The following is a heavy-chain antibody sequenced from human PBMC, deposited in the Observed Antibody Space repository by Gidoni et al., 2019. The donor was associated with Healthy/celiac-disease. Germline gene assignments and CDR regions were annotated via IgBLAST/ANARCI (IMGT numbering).Heavy chain of an antibody. V-gene: IGHV4-31*03. D-gene: IGHD3-10*01. Sequence: QVQLQESGPGLVKPSHTLSLTCTVSGGSISSGGYYWSWIRQHPGKGLEWIGYIYYSWSTYYNPSLKSRVTISVDTSKNQFSLKLRSVTAADTAVYYCARDRTLWFGEFKYSRYMDVWGKGTTVTVSS. CDR3: ARDRTLWFGEFKYSRYMDV. CDR2: IYYSWST. J-gene: IGHJ6*03. CDR1: GGSISSGGYY.